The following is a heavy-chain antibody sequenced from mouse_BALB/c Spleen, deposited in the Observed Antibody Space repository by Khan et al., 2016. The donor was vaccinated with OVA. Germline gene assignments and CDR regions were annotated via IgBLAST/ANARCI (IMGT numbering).Heavy chain of an antibody. CDR3: AKQIWSPYHGMDY. V-gene: IGHV2-6-5*01. J-gene: IGHJ4*01. D-gene: IGHD1-1*02. Sequence: QVQLKESGPGLVAPSQSLSITCTVSGFSLTDHGVSWIRQPPGKGLEWLGVIWGGGSTYYNSVLKSRLNISKDNSKTHIFFKMISLQTDDTAMYYCAKQIWSPYHGMDYWGQGTSVTVSS. CDR2: IWGGGST. CDR1: GFSLTDHG.